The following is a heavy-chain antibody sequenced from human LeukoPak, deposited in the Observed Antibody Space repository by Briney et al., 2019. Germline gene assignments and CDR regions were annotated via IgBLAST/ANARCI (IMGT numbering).Heavy chain of an antibody. D-gene: IGHD3-3*01. Sequence: PGGSLRLSCAASGFTFSSYGMHWVRQAPGKGLEWVAFIRYDGSNKYYADSVKGRFTISRDNSKNTLYLQMNSLRAEDTAVYYCAKDYDFWSGYDFGSNFQHWGQGTLVTVSS. J-gene: IGHJ1*01. CDR3: AKDYDFWSGYDFGSNFQH. CDR1: GFTFSSYG. CDR2: IRYDGSNK. V-gene: IGHV3-30*02.